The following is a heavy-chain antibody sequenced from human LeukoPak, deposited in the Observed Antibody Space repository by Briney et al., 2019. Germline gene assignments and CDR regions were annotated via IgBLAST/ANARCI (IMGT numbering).Heavy chain of an antibody. D-gene: IGHD5-18*01. Sequence: GGSLRLSCAASGFTFSSYEMNWVRQAPGKGLEWLSYISSSGGTKYYADSVKGRFSISRDNAKNSLYLQMNSLRAEDTAVYYCARLRGYSYGLDYWGQGILVTVSS. CDR1: GFTFSSYE. CDR3: ARLRGYSYGLDY. CDR2: ISSSGGTK. V-gene: IGHV3-48*03. J-gene: IGHJ4*02.